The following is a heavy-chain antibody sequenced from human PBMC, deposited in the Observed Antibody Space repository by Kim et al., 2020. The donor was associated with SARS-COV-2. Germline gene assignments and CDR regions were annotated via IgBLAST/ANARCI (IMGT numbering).Heavy chain of an antibody. V-gene: IGHV3-33*01. CDR2: IWYDGSNK. CDR1: GFTFSSYG. CDR3: ARDLPSRLYSGSYSGGWFDP. D-gene: IGHD1-26*01. Sequence: GGSLRLSCAASGFTFSSYGMHWVRQAPGKGLEWVAVIWYDGSNKYYADSVKGRFTISRDNSKNTLYLQMNSLRAEDTAVYYCARDLPSRLYSGSYSGGWFDPWGQGTLVTVSS. J-gene: IGHJ5*02.